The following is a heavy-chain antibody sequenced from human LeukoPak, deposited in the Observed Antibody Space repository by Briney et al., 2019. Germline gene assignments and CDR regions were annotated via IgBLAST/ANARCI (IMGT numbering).Heavy chain of an antibody. CDR2: IYTSGST. J-gene: IGHJ4*02. D-gene: IGHD5-12*01. V-gene: IGHV4-4*07. CDR3: ARDSRRGYSGYDYPY. Sequence: ASETLSLTCTVSGGSISSYYWSWIRQPAGKGLEWIGRIYTSGSTNYNPSLKSRVTMSVDTSKNQFSLKLSSVTAADTAVYYCARDSRRGYSGYDYPYWGQGTLVTVSS. CDR1: GGSISSYY.